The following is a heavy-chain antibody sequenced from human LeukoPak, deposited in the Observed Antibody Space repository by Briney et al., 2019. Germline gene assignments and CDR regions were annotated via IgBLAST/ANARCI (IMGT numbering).Heavy chain of an antibody. CDR3: ARVSEGYYDSSGENWFDP. V-gene: IGHV1-2*02. CDR1: GYTFTGYY. J-gene: IGHJ5*02. D-gene: IGHD3-22*01. Sequence: GASVKVSCKASGYTFTGYYMHWVRQAPGQGLEWMGWINPNSGGTNYAQKFQGRVTMTRDTSISTAYMELSRLRSDDTAVYYCARVSEGYYDSSGENWFDPWGQGTLVTVSS. CDR2: INPNSGGT.